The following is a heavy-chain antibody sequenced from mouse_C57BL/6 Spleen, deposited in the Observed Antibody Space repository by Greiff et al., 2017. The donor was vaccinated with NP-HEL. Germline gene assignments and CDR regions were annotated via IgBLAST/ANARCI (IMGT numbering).Heavy chain of an antibody. CDR2: IDPANGNT. J-gene: IGHJ2*01. V-gene: IGHV14-3*01. CDR3: ATHLTVYFDY. CDR1: GYTIKNTY. Sequence: VQLQQSVAELVRPGASVKLSCTASGYTIKNTYMHWVKQRPGQGLEWIGRIDPANGNTKYAPKFQGKATISADTSSNTAYLQLSSLTSEDTGIYYCATHLTVYFDYWGQGTTLTVSS.